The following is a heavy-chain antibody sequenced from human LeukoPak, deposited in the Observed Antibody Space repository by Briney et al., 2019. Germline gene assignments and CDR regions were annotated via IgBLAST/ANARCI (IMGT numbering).Heavy chain of an antibody. CDR3: ARVPPLTETTAWYFDL. J-gene: IGHJ2*01. CDR1: GVSVSNNC. V-gene: IGHV3-66*01. Sequence: PGGSLRLSCVVSGVSVSNNCMNWVRQPPGKGLEWVSLLYSGGATYYADSVKGRFTVSRDTSKNTLYLQMNGLRAEDTAVYYCARVPPLTETTAWYFDLWGRGTLVTVSS. D-gene: IGHD1-7*01. CDR2: LYSGGAT.